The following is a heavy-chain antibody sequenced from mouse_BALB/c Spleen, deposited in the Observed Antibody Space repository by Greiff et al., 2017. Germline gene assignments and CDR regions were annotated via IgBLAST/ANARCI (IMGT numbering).Heavy chain of an antibody. V-gene: IGHV5-17*02. CDR1: GFTFSSFG. Sequence: EVKLVESGGGLVQPGGSRKLSCAASGFTFSSFGMHWVRQAPEKGLEWVAYISSGSSTIYYADTVKGRFTISRDNPKNTLFLQMTSLRSEDTAMYYCARSGGYYGSSYAMDYWGQGTSVTVSS. D-gene: IGHD1-1*01. J-gene: IGHJ4*01. CDR3: ARSGGYYGSSYAMDY. CDR2: ISSGSSTI.